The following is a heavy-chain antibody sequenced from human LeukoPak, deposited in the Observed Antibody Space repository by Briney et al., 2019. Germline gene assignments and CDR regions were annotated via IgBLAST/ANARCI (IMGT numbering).Heavy chain of an antibody. V-gene: IGHV3-21*01. D-gene: IGHD6-13*01. CDR1: GFTFSSCS. J-gene: IGHJ6*02. Sequence: PGGSLRLSCAASGFTFSSCSMNWVRQAPGKGLEWVSSISSSSSSYIYYADSVKGRFTISRDNAKNSLYLQMNSLRAEDTAVYYCARDHEQQLTGGMDVWGQGTTVTVSS. CDR2: ISSSSSSYI. CDR3: ARDHEQQLTGGMDV.